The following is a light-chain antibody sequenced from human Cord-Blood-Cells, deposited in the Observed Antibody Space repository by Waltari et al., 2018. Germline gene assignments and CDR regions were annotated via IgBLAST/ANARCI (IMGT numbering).Light chain of an antibody. CDR3: QQYYSTPPT. Sequence: DIVMTQSPDSLAVSLGERATINCKSSQSVLYSSNNKNYLAWYQQKPGQPPKLLIYWASTRESGVPDRFSGIGSGTYFTLTISSLQAEDVAVYYCQQYYSTPPTFGGGTKVEIK. V-gene: IGKV4-1*01. J-gene: IGKJ4*01. CDR2: WAS. CDR1: QSVLYSSNNKNY.